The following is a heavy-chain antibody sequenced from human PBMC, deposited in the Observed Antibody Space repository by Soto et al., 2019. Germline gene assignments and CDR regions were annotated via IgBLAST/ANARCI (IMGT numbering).Heavy chain of an antibody. J-gene: IGHJ5*02. V-gene: IGHV4-34*01. CDR1: GGSFSCYY. Sequence: SETLSLTCAVYGGSFSCYYWSWIRQPPGKGLEWIGEINHSGSTNYNPSLKSRVTISVDTSKNQFSLKLSSVTTADTAVYYCARGGPGHWFDPWGQGTLVTVSS. CDR3: ARGGPGHWFDP. CDR2: INHSGST.